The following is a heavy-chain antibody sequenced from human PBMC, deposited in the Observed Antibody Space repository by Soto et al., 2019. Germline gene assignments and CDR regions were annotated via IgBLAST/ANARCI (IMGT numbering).Heavy chain of an antibody. D-gene: IGHD1-7*01. CDR1: GITFSSYG. Sequence: QVQLVESGGGVVQPGRSLRLSCAASGITFSSYGMHWVRQAPGKGLEWVAVISYDGSNKYYADSVKGRFTISRDNSKNTLYLQMNSLRAEDTAVYYCAKDRSQLELKYYFDYWGQGTLVTVSS. CDR2: ISYDGSNK. CDR3: AKDRSQLELKYYFDY. V-gene: IGHV3-30*18. J-gene: IGHJ4*02.